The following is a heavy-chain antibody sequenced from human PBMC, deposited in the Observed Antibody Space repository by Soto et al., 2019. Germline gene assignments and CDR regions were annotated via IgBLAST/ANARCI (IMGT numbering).Heavy chain of an antibody. CDR2: IYYSGST. Sequence: PSETLSLTCTVSGGSVSSGNYYWSWIRQPPGKGLEWIGYIYYSGSTYYNPSLKSRVTISVDTSKNQFSLKLSSVTAADTAVYYCARCTNGVFLNWFDPWGQGTLVTVSS. V-gene: IGHV4-30-4*01. CDR3: ARCTNGVFLNWFDP. J-gene: IGHJ5*02. D-gene: IGHD2-8*01. CDR1: GGSVSSGNYY.